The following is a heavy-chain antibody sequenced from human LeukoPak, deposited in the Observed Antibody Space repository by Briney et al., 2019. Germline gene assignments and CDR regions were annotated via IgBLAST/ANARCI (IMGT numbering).Heavy chain of an antibody. CDR2: IYTSGST. J-gene: IGHJ3*02. Sequence: SETLSLTCTVSGGSISSYYWSWIRQPAGKGLEWIGRIYTSGSTNYNPSLKSRVTMSVDTSKNQFSLKLSSVTAADTAVYYCARDARYYYDSSGPADIWGQRTMVTVSS. CDR1: GGSISSYY. D-gene: IGHD3-22*01. CDR3: ARDARYYYDSSGPADI. V-gene: IGHV4-4*07.